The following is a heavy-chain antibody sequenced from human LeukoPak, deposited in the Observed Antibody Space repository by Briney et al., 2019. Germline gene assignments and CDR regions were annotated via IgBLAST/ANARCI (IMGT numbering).Heavy chain of an antibody. CDR2: ISGSGGST. CDR3: AKCIAVAGMGGYYYYGMDV. CDR1: GFTFSSYA. V-gene: IGHV3-23*01. J-gene: IGHJ6*02. D-gene: IGHD6-19*01. Sequence: GGSLRLSCAASGFTFSSYAMSWVRQAPGKGLEWVSAISGSGGSTYYADSVKGRFTISRDNSKNTLYLQMNSLGAEDTAVYYCAKCIAVAGMGGYYYYGMDVWGQGTTVTVSS.